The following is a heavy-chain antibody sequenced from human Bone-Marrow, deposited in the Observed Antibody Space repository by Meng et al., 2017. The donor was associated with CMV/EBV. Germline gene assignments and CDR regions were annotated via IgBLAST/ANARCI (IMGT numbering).Heavy chain of an antibody. CDR2: IIPIFGTA. CDR3: ARVGSYGYGNWFDP. D-gene: IGHD5-18*01. J-gene: IGHJ5*02. Sequence: KACGGTFSSYAISWVRQAPGQGLEWMGGIIPIFGTASYAQKFQGRVTITADKSTSTAYMELSSLRSEDTAVYYCARVGSYGYGNWFDPWGQGTLVTVSS. CDR1: GGTFSSYA. V-gene: IGHV1-69*06.